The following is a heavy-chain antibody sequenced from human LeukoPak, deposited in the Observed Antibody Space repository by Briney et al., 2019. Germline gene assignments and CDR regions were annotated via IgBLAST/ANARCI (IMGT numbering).Heavy chain of an antibody. V-gene: IGHV1-18*01. CDR1: GYTFTSYG. CDR3: ARVHDYGDFYAFDI. CDR2: ISAYNGST. D-gene: IGHD4-17*01. Sequence: GASAKVSCKASGYTFTSYGISWVRQAPGQGLEWMGWISAYNGSTNYAQKLQGRVTMTTDTSTSTAYMELRSPRSDDTAVYYCARVHDYGDFYAFDIWGQGTMVTVSS. J-gene: IGHJ3*02.